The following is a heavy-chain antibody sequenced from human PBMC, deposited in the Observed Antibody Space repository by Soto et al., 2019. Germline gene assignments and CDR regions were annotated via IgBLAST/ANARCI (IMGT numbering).Heavy chain of an antibody. CDR3: ARRPITIFGVVSSFDY. D-gene: IGHD3-3*01. CDR1: GGSFSGYY. CDR2: INHSGST. Sequence: ETPSLTCAVYGGSFSGYYWSWIRQPPGKGLEWIGEINHSGSTNYNPSLKSRVTISVDTSKNQFSLKLSSVTAADTAVYYCARRPITIFGVVSSFDYWGQGTLVTVSS. V-gene: IGHV4-34*01. J-gene: IGHJ4*02.